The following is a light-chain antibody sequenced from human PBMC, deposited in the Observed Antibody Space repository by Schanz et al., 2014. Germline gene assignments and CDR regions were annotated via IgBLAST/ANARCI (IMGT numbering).Light chain of an antibody. CDR2: DAS. CDR3: QQSYSTPLT. CDR1: QSISSW. J-gene: IGKJ4*01. Sequence: DIQMTQSPSTLSASVGDRVTITCRARQSISSWLAWYQQKPGKAPKLLIYDASSLESGVPSRFSGSGSGTEFTLTISSLQPDDFATYYCQQSYSTPLTFGGGTKVEIK. V-gene: IGKV1-5*01.